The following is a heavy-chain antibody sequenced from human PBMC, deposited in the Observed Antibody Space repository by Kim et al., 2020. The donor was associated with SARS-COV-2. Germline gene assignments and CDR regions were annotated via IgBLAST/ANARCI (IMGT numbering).Heavy chain of an antibody. Sequence: SETLSLTCAVSGGSISSSNWWSWVRQPPGKGLEWIGEIYHSGSTNYNPSLKSRVTISVDKSKNQFSLKLSSVTAADTAVYYCARVCGDLCCSSTSCYYFDYWGQGTLVTVSS. CDR2: IYHSGST. D-gene: IGHD2-2*01. CDR1: GGSISSSNW. J-gene: IGHJ4*02. CDR3: ARVCGDLCCSSTSCYYFDY. V-gene: IGHV4-4*02.